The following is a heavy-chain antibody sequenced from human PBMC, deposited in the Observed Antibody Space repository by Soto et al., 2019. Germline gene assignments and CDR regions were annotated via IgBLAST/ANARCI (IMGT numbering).Heavy chain of an antibody. CDR1: GYSISSSNW. V-gene: IGHV4-28*01. CDR3: ARREIQGPIDY. D-gene: IGHD1-26*01. CDR2: IYYSGST. J-gene: IGHJ4*02. Sequence: SETLSLTCAVSGYSISSSNWWGWIRQPPGKGLEWIGYIYYSGSTYYNPSLKSRVTISVDTSKNQFSLKLTSVTAVDTAVYYCARREIQGPIDYWGQGTLVTVSS.